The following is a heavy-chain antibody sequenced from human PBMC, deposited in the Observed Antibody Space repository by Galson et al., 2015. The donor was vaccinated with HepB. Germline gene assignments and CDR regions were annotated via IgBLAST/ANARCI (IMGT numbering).Heavy chain of an antibody. CDR3: ARDSDYYDTLFDY. V-gene: IGHV4-61*02. CDR1: GGSISSGSYC. D-gene: IGHD3-22*01. J-gene: IGHJ4*02. CDR2: IYTSGST. Sequence: TLSLTCTVSGGSISSGSYCWSWIRQPAGKGLEWIGRIYTSGSTNYNPSLKSRVTMSVDTSKNQFSLKLSSVTAADTAVYYCARDSDYYDTLFDYWGQGTLVTVSS.